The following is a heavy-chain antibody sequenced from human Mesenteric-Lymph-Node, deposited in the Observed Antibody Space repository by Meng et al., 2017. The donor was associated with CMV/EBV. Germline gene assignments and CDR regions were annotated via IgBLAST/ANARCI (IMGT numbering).Heavy chain of an antibody. CDR3: ARGSSYDILTGYFDY. J-gene: IGHJ4*02. CDR1: GGWLSGYY. CDR2: INHSGST. V-gene: IGHV4-34*01. Sequence: QVHFHQWGAGLLKPRESRSVSWAVYGGWLSGYYWNWIRQSPEKGLEWIGEINHSGSTTYNPSFTSRIIISVDTSTNQISLNMSSVTAADTAVYYCARGSSYDILTGYFDYWGQGALVTVSS. D-gene: IGHD3-9*01.